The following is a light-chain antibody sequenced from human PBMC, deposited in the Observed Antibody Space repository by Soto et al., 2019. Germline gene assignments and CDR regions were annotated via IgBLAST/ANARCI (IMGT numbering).Light chain of an antibody. CDR1: SYNIGSNT. CDR3: AACDDSLNAL. CDR2: SNN. Sequence: QSVLTQPPSASGTPGQRVTISCSGSSYNIGSNTVNLYQQLPGTAPKLLIYSNNQRPSGVPGRFSGSKACTSASLAISGLQSEDEADYYCAACDDSLNALFGGGTKLTVL. V-gene: IGLV1-44*01. J-gene: IGLJ3*02.